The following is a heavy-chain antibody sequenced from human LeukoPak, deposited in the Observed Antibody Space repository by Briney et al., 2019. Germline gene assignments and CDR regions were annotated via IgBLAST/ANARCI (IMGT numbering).Heavy chain of an antibody. V-gene: IGHV4-34*01. J-gene: IGHJ5*02. CDR1: GGSLSGVY. Sequence: PSETLSLTCAVYGGSLSGVYWIWIRQPPGKGLEWIGEINHSGSTNYNPSLKSRVTISVDTSKNQFSLKLSSVTAADTAVYYCARGPVVVPAAMRVRWFHTWGQGTLVTVSS. CDR3: ARGPVVVPAAMRVRWFHT. CDR2: INHSGST. D-gene: IGHD2-2*01.